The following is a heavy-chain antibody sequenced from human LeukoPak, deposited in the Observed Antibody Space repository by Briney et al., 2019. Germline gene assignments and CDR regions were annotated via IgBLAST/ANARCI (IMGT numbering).Heavy chain of an antibody. CDR3: VRVSYAGKKYNWFDP. J-gene: IGHJ5*02. CDR2: IYHSGST. D-gene: IGHD1-26*01. V-gene: IGHV4-4*02. Sequence: SETLSLTCAVSGGSISSSNWWSWVRQPPGKGLEWIGEIYHSGSTNYNPSLKSRVTISVDKSKNQFSLKLSSVTAADTAVYYCVRVSYAGKKYNWFDPWGQGTLVTVSS. CDR1: GGSISSSNW.